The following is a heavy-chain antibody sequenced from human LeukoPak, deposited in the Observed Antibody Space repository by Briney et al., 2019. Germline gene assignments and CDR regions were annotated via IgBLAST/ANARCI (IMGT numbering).Heavy chain of an antibody. CDR2: IIPILGIA. V-gene: IGHV1-69*04. CDR1: GGTFSSYA. CDR3: ARDVDNFDY. J-gene: IGHJ4*02. Sequence: SVKVSCKASGGTFSSYAITWVRQAPGQGLEWMGRIIPILGIANYAQRFQGRLTITADKSAQKFQGRVTITADKSTSTAYMELSSLRSEDTAVYYCARDVDNFDYWGQGTLVTVSS.